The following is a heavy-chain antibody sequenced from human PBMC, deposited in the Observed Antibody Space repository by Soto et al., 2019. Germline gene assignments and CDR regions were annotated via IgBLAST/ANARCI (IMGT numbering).Heavy chain of an antibody. J-gene: IGHJ5*02. CDR3: ARDRDYYDSSGYYYNWFDP. V-gene: IGHV4-31*03. Sequence: SETLSLTCTVSGGSISSGGYYWSWIRQHPGKGLEWIGYIYHSGSTYYNPSLKSRVTISVDTSKNQFSLKLSSVTAADTAVYYCARDRDYYDSSGYYYNWFDPWGQGTLVTVSS. CDR2: IYHSGST. D-gene: IGHD3-22*01. CDR1: GGSISSGGYY.